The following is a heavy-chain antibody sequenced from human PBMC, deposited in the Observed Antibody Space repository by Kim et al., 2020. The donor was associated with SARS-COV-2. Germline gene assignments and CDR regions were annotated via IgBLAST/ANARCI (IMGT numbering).Heavy chain of an antibody. V-gene: IGHV3-23*01. CDR3: AKDWNAWYYGAFDI. J-gene: IGHJ3*02. D-gene: IGHD3-3*01. Sequence: ADSVKGRFTISRDNSKNTLYLQMNSRRAEDTAVYYCAKDWNAWYYGAFDIWGQGTMVTVSS.